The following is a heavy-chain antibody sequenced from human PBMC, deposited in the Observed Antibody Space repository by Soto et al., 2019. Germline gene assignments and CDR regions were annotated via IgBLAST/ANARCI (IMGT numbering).Heavy chain of an antibody. Sequence: GVSLRLSCAVSGFKLNDYAMTWVRQAPGKGLEWVVAISGSGGSAFYADSVKGRFTISGDSSKNTVYLQMDSLRAEDTAIYYCAKEISSTWYPLDGWGQGTLVTVS. J-gene: IGHJ4*02. CDR1: GFKLNDYA. CDR3: AKEISSTWYPLDG. V-gene: IGHV3-23*01. D-gene: IGHD6-13*01. CDR2: ISGSGGSA.